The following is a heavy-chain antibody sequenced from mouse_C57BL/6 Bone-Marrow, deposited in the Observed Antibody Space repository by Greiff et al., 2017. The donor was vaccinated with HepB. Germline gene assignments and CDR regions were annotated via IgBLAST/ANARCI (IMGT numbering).Heavy chain of an antibody. J-gene: IGHJ3*01. CDR2: IDPSDSET. V-gene: IGHV1-52*01. D-gene: IGHD3-2*02. CDR1: GYTFTSYW. CDR3: AKGQLRSAWFAY. Sequence: VQLQQPGAELVRPGSSVKLSCKASGYTFTSYWMHWVKQRPIKGLEWIGNIDPSDSETHYNQKFKDKATLPVDKSSSTAYMQLSSLTSEDSAVYYCAKGQLRSAWFAYWGQGTLVTVSA.